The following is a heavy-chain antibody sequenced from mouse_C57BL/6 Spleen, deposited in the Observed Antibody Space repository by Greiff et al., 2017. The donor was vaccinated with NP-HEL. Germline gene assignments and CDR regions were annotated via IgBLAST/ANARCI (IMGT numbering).Heavy chain of an antibody. CDR3: TIESKDY. Sequence: EVQLQQSGAELVRPGASVKLSCTASGFNIKDDYMHWVKQRPEQGLEWIGWIDPENGDTEYASKFQGKATITADTSSNTAYLQLSSLTSEDTAVYYCTIESKDYWGQGTTLTVSS. CDR1: GFNIKDDY. J-gene: IGHJ2*01. V-gene: IGHV14-4*01. CDR2: IDPENGDT.